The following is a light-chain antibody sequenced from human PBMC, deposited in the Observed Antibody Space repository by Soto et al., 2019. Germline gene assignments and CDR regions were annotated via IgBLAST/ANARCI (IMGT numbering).Light chain of an antibody. Sequence: QSVLAQPPSASGSPGQSVTISCTGTRSDVGGYNFVSWYQQHPGKAPKLIIYEVTKRPSGVPDRFSGSKSVNTASLTVSGLQAEDEADYYCSSYAGSNNMVFGTGTKVTVL. CDR1: RSDVGGYNF. J-gene: IGLJ1*01. V-gene: IGLV2-8*01. CDR3: SSYAGSNNMV. CDR2: EVT.